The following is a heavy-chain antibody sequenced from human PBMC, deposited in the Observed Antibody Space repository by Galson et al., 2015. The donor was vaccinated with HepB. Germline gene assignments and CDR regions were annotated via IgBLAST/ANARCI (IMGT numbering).Heavy chain of an antibody. CDR2: ISYDGSNK. J-gene: IGHJ4*02. CDR3: AKGPGRVDGDYYFDY. CDR1: GFTFSSYG. V-gene: IGHV3-30*18. Sequence: SLRLSCAASGFTFSSYGMHWVRQAPGKGLEWVAVISYDGSNKYYADPVKGRFTISRDNSKNTLYLQMNSLRAEDTAVYYCAKGPGRVDGDYYFDYCGQGTPVTVSS. D-gene: IGHD4-17*01.